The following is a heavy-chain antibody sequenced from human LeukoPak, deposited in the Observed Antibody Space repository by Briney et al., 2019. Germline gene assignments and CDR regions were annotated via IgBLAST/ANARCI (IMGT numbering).Heavy chain of an antibody. CDR2: IIPIFGTA. CDR1: GGTFTSYA. V-gene: IGHV1-69*13. Sequence: ASVKVSRKASGGTFTSYAISWVRQAPGQGLEWMGGIIPIFGTANYAQKFQGRVTITADESTSTAYMELSSLRSEDTAVYYCARDHYDSSGHTLWGQGTLVTVSS. CDR3: ARDHYDSSGHTL. D-gene: IGHD3-22*01. J-gene: IGHJ4*02.